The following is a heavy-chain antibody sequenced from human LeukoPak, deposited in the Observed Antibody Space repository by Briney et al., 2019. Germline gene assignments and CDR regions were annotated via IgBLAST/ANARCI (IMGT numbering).Heavy chain of an antibody. CDR1: GFTFRSFW. CDR2: IKQDGSEK. V-gene: IGHV3-7*01. J-gene: IGHJ4*02. Sequence: GGSLRLSCAASGFTFRSFWMSWVRQAPGKGLEWVANIKQDGSEKYYVDSVKGRFTISRDNAKNSLYLQMNSLRAEDTAVYYCARDLVGLDYWGQGTLVTVSS. D-gene: IGHD2-15*01. CDR3: ARDLVGLDY.